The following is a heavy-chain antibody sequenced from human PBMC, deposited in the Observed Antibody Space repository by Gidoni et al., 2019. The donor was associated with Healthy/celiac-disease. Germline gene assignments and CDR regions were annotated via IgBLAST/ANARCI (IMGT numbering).Heavy chain of an antibody. Sequence: EVQLVESGGGVVRPGGSLRLSCAASGFTFDDYGMSWVRQAPGKGLEWVSGINWNGGSTGYADSVKGRFTISRDNAKNSLYLQMNSLRAEDTALYYCAREDLVVVPAAIWSYYGMDVWGQGTTVTVSS. CDR1: GFTFDDYG. V-gene: IGHV3-20*04. CDR3: AREDLVVVPAAIWSYYGMDV. CDR2: INWNGGST. D-gene: IGHD2-2*02. J-gene: IGHJ6*02.